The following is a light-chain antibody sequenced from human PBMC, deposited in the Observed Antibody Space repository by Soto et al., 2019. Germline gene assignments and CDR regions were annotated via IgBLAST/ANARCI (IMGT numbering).Light chain of an antibody. Sequence: QSVVTQEPSLSVSTGGTVTLTCRSSSGTFPTVHYPSSHKQKRGQAPRTLIYDTSDKPCWTPARFSGSLIGGKAALTLSGAELEDEAEYYCSLSYSAVRVFGGGTKVTV. CDR2: DTS. CDR1: SGTFPTVHY. V-gene: IGLV7-46*01. J-gene: IGLJ3*02. CDR3: SLSYSAVRV.